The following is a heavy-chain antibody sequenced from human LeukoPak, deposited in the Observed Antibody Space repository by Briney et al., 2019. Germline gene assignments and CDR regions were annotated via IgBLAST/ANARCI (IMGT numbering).Heavy chain of an antibody. D-gene: IGHD1-14*01. V-gene: IGHV3-48*03. CDR3: VRGDRYFFDY. CDR1: GFRFSSYE. CDR2: IGNTGRTI. J-gene: IGHJ4*02. Sequence: GGSLRLSCAASGFRFSSYEMNWVRQAPGRGLEWVSYIGNTGRTIYYVDSVKGRFTVSRDNAKNSLYLQMNSLRAEDTAIYYCVRGDRYFFDYWGQGTLVIVSS.